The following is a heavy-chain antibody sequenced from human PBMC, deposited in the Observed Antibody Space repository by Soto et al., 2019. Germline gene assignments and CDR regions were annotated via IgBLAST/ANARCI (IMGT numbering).Heavy chain of an antibody. CDR1: GYTFTSYG. J-gene: IGHJ4*02. Sequence: ASVKASCKASGYTFTSYGISWVRQAPGQGLEWMGWISAYNGNTNYAQKLQGRVTITRDTSASTAYMELSSLRSEDTAVYYCARDSPPSDYWGQGTLVTVSS. CDR2: ISAYNGNT. V-gene: IGHV1-18*01. CDR3: ARDSPPSDY.